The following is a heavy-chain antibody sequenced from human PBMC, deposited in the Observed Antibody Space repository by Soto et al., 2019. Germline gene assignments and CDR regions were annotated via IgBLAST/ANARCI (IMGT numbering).Heavy chain of an antibody. CDR1: GGTFSSYA. D-gene: IGHD2-2*01. CDR3: ARSQGSSTSLEIYYYYYYGMDV. V-gene: IGHV1-69*01. CDR2: IIPISDTT. J-gene: IGHJ6*02. Sequence: QVQLVQSGAEVKKPGSSVKVSCKASGGTFSSYAISWVRQAPGQGLEWMGGIIPISDTTNYAQKFQGRVTITADESTSTAYMELSRLRSEDTAVYYCARSQGSSTSLEIYYYYYYGMDVWGQATTVTVSS.